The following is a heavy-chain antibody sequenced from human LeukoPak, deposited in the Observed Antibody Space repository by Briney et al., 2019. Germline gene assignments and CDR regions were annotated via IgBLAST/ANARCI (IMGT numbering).Heavy chain of an antibody. V-gene: IGHV1-2*02. J-gene: IGHJ4*02. D-gene: IGHD1-1*01. CDR2: INPNSGGT. CDR1: GYTFTGYH. CDR3: ARVGATGTTSPFDY. Sequence: ASVKVSCKASGYTFTGYHMHWVRQAPGQGLEWMGWINPNSGGTNYAQKFKGRVTMTRDTSISTAYMELSRLRSDDTAVYFCARVGATGTTSPFDYWGQGTLVTVSS.